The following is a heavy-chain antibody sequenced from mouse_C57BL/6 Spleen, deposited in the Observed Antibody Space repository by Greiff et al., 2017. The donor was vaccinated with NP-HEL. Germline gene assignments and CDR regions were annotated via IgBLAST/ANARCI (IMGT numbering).Heavy chain of an antibody. V-gene: IGHV1-81*01. CDR2: IYPRSGNT. Sequence: VKLVESGAELARPGASVKLSCKASGYTFTSYGISWVKQRTGQGLEWIGEIYPRSGNTYYNEKFKGKATLTADKSSSTAYMELRSLTSEDSAVYFCARRGTYGSSPWGQGTLVTVSA. J-gene: IGHJ3*01. CDR3: ARRGTYGSSP. CDR1: GYTFTSYG. D-gene: IGHD1-1*01.